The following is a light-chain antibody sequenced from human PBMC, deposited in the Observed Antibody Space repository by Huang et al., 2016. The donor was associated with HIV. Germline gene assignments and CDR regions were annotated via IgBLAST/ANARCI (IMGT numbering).Light chain of an antibody. CDR2: AAS. CDR3: QKYDSAPRT. J-gene: IGKJ1*01. CDR1: RDISTF. V-gene: IGKV1-27*01. Sequence: IEMTQSPPSLSAAIGDRVTVTCRASRDISTFLAWFQQKPGKPPKLLIYAASTLHAGVPSRFTGSGSGTDFTPTISSLQPEDVAYYYCQKYDSAPRTFGQGTKVDLK.